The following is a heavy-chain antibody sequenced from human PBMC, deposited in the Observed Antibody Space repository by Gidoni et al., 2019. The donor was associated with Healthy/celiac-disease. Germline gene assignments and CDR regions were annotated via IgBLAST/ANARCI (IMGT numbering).Heavy chain of an antibody. J-gene: IGHJ6*02. CDR1: GFSPSNARMG. CDR3: ARGAQGYGSGSYYSPGYYYYYGMDV. V-gene: IGHV2-26*01. CDR2: LFSNDEK. D-gene: IGHD3-10*01. Sequence: QVTLKESGPVLVKPTETLTLTCTVSGFSPSNARMGVSWIRQPPGKALECLAHLFSNDEKSYSTTLKSRLTISKDTSKSQVVLTMTNMDPVDTATYYCARGAQGYGSGSYYSPGYYYYYGMDVWGQGTTVTVSS.